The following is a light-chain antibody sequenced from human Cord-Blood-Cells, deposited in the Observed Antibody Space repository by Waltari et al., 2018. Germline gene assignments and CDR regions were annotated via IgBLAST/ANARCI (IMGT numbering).Light chain of an antibody. Sequence: VSLGERATINCKSSQSVLYSSNNKNYLAWYQQKPGQPPKLPIYWASTRESGVPDRFSGSGSGTDFTLTISSLQAEDVAVYYCQQYYSTPYTFGQGTKLEIK. CDR2: WAS. J-gene: IGKJ2*01. V-gene: IGKV4-1*01. CDR1: QSVLYSSNNKNY. CDR3: QQYYSTPYT.